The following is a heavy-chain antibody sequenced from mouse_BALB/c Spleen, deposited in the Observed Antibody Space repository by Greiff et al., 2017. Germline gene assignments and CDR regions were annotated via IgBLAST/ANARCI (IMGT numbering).Heavy chain of an antibody. CDR3: ASGYRYDDAMDY. Sequence: VQLKESGPGLVKPSQSLSLTCTVTGYSITSDYAWNWIRQFPGNKLEWMGYISYSGSTSYNPSLKSRISITRDTSKNQFFLQLNSVTTEDTATYYCASGYRYDDAMDYWGQGTSVTVSS. CDR2: ISYSGST. V-gene: IGHV3-2*02. J-gene: IGHJ4*01. D-gene: IGHD2-14*01. CDR1: GYSITSDYA.